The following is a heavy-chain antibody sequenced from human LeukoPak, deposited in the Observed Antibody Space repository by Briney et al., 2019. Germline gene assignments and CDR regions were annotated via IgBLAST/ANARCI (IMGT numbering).Heavy chain of an antibody. J-gene: IGHJ4*02. D-gene: IGHD1-26*01. Sequence: ASVKVSCKASGYTFTKYYIHWVRQAPGQGLEWMGLINPRGGSTIYYQKCQGRVAMTRDMSTSTAYMELRSLRSDDTAVYYCARCGGYSGSYFCSGFDYWGQGTLVTVSS. CDR3: ARCGGYSGSYFCSGFDY. CDR1: GYTFTKYY. V-gene: IGHV1-46*01. CDR2: INPRGGST.